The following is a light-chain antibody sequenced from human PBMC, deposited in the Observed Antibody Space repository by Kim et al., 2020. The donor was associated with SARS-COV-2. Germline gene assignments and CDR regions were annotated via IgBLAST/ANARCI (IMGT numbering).Light chain of an antibody. V-gene: IGKV1-9*01. CDR1: QGISSY. Sequence: IQLTQSPSSLSASVGDRVTITCRASQGISSYLAWYQQKPGKAPDLLIYAASTLQSGVPSRFSGSGSGTAFTLTISSLQPEDSATYYCQQFNSFPRTFGGGTKLEI. CDR2: AAS. J-gene: IGKJ4*01. CDR3: QQFNSFPRT.